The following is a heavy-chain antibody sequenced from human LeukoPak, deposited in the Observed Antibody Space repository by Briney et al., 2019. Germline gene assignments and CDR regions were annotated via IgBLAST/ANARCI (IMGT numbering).Heavy chain of an antibody. Sequence: GASVKVSCKASGYTFTGYYMHWVRQAPGQGLEWMGWINPNSGGTNYAQKLQGRVTMTTDTSTSTAYMELRSLRSDDTAVYYCASALGDYERSYDYWGQGTLVTVSS. CDR3: ASALGDYERSYDY. D-gene: IGHD4-17*01. CDR2: INPNSGGT. V-gene: IGHV1-2*02. J-gene: IGHJ4*02. CDR1: GYTFTGYY.